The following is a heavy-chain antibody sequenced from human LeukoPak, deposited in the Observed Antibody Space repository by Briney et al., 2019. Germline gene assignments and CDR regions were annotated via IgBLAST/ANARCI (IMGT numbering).Heavy chain of an antibody. J-gene: IGHJ5*02. CDR3: ARAPRYCSSTSCYLRFDP. V-gene: IGHV4-4*07. CDR1: GGSISSYY. D-gene: IGHD2-2*01. Sequence: SETLSLTCTVSGGSISSYYWSWIRQPARKGLEWIGRIYTSGSTNYNPSLKSRVTMSVDTSKNQFSLKLSSVTAADTAVYYCARAPRYCSSTSCYLRFDPRGQGTLVTVSS. CDR2: IYTSGST.